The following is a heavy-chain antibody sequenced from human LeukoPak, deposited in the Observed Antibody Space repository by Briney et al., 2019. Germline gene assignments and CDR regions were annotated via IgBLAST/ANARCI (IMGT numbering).Heavy chain of an antibody. Sequence: GGSLRLSCAASGFTFSSYAMSWVRQAPGKGLEWVSAISGSGGRTYYAGSVKGRFTISRDNSKSTLYLQMNSLRAEDTAVYYCAKILGQGLPARYYFDYWGQGTLVTVSS. D-gene: IGHD3-10*01. J-gene: IGHJ4*02. CDR3: AKILGQGLPARYYFDY. CDR2: ISGSGGRT. CDR1: GFTFSSYA. V-gene: IGHV3-23*01.